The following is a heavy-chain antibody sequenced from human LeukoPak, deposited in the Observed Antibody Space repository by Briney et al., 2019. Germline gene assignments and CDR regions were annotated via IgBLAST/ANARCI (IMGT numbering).Heavy chain of an antibody. CDR2: IKQDGSEK. CDR1: GFTFSSYW. J-gene: IGHJ4*02. CDR3: ASAGSIVRGVRKYYFDY. Sequence: GGSLRLSCAASGFTFSSYWMSWVRQAPGKGLEWVANIKQDGSEKYYVDSVKGRFTISRDNAKNSLYLQMNSLRAEDTAVYYCASAGSIVRGVRKYYFDYWGQGTLVTVSS. V-gene: IGHV3-7*01. D-gene: IGHD3-10*01.